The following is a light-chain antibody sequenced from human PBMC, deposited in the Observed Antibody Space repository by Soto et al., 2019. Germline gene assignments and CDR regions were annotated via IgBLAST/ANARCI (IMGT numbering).Light chain of an antibody. V-gene: IGKV3-20*01. J-gene: IGKJ3*01. CDR3: QQYGSSLLFT. CDR1: QSVSSSY. Sequence: VLTQSPGTLSLSPGERATLSCRASQSVSSSYLAWYQQKPGQAPRLLIYGTSSRATGIPDRFSGSGSGTDFTLTISSLEPEDFAVYYCQQYGSSLLFTFGPGTKVDIK. CDR2: GTS.